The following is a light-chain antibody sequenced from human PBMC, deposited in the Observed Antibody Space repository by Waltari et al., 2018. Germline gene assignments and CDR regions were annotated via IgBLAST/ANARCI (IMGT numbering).Light chain of an antibody. J-gene: IGLJ3*02. CDR2: EVN. CDR3: SSYRTTNTWV. Sequence: LTQPASVSGSPGQSITISCTGTSSDVGGYNYVSWYQQRPGKAPKLIIYEVNNRPSGVSNRLSCSKSGHSASLTISGLQPEDEADYYCSSYRTTNTWVFGGGTKLTVL. CDR1: SSDVGGYNY. V-gene: IGLV2-14*01.